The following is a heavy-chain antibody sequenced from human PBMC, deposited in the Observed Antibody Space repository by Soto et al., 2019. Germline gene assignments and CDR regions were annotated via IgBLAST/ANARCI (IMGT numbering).Heavy chain of an antibody. V-gene: IGHV1-18*01. D-gene: IGHD3-9*01. CDR1: GYTFTRYG. J-gene: IGHJ6*02. CDR2: ISAYNGNT. Sequence: ASVKVSCKAAGYTFTRYGISWVRQAPGQGLEWMGWISAYNGNTNYAQKLQGRVTMTTDTSTSTAYMELRSLRSDDTAVYYCAGDILRYFDWSPRLYYYYGMDVWGQGTTVTVSS. CDR3: AGDILRYFDWSPRLYYYYGMDV.